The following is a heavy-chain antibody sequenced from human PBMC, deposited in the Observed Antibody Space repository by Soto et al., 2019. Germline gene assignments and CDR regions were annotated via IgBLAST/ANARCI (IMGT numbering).Heavy chain of an antibody. Sequence: QVQLQESGPGLVKPSQTLSLTCTVSGGSIRSGDDYWSWIRQPPGKGLEWIGYIYYTGTTYSTPSLNTRLTISVDTTKNQLSLKASSVTAPETAVYYCALRRRPDESNAYTVAYWGQGSLGTVSS. D-gene: IGHD3-16*01. J-gene: IGHJ4*02. CDR1: GGSIRSGDDY. CDR2: IYYTGTT. V-gene: IGHV4-30-4*01. CDR3: ALRRRPDESNAYTVAY.